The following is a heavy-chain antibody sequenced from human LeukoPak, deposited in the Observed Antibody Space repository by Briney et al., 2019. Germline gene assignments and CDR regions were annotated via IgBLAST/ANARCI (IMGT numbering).Heavy chain of an antibody. D-gene: IGHD3-10*01. CDR2: IYWNDDK. CDR3: AHSVGVLWFGELSHFDY. Sequence: SGPTLVNPTQTLTLTCTFSGFSLSTSGVGVGWIRRPPGKALEWLALIYWNDDKRYSPSLKSRHTITKDTSKNQVVLTMTNMDPVDTATYYCAHSVGVLWFGELSHFDYWGQGTLVTVSS. V-gene: IGHV2-5*01. CDR1: GFSLSTSGVG. J-gene: IGHJ4*02.